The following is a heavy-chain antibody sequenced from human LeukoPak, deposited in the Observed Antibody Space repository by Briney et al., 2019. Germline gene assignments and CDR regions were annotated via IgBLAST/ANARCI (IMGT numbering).Heavy chain of an antibody. D-gene: IGHD2-2*01. CDR2: INPNSGGT. J-gene: IGHJ4*02. V-gene: IGHV1-2*02. CDR1: GYTFTGYY. CDR3: ARVERHPAAGYCSSTSCYEWFGY. Sequence: ASVTVSCKASGYTFTGYYMHWVRQAPGQGLEWMGWINPNSGGTNYAQKFQGRVTMTRDTSISTAYMELSRLRSDDTAVYYCARVERHPAAGYCSSTSCYEWFGYWGQGTLVTVSS.